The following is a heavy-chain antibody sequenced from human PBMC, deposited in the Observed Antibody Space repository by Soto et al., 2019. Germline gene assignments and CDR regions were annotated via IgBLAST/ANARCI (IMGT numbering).Heavy chain of an antibody. CDR3: AREQWGFDS. Sequence: QVQLQESGPELVKPSQTLSLTCSVSGGSITTNGHYWTWIRHHPGQGLEWIAYIYYTGNSYLNPSLKSRLSISVDTSKNQFSLELRSVTAADTAVYYCAREQWGFDSWGQGTLVTVSS. CDR1: GGSITTNGHY. CDR2: IYYTGNS. D-gene: IGHD6-19*01. J-gene: IGHJ4*02. V-gene: IGHV4-31*03.